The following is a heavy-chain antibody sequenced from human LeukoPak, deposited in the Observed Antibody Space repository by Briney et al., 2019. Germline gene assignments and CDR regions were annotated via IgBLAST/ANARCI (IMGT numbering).Heavy chain of an antibody. Sequence: GGSLRLSCAASGFTFSSYAMSWVRQAPGKGLEWVSATSGSGGSTYYADSVKGRFTISRDNSKNTLYLQMNSLRAEDTAVYYCAKEAARAWDYDFWSGYYTGFDYWGQGTLVTVSS. CDR3: AKEAARAWDYDFWSGYYTGFDY. D-gene: IGHD3-3*01. CDR1: GFTFSSYA. V-gene: IGHV3-23*01. CDR2: TSGSGGST. J-gene: IGHJ4*02.